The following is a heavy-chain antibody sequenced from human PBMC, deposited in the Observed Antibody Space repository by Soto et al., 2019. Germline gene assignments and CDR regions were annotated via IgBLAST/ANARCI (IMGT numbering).Heavy chain of an antibody. J-gene: IGHJ6*04. V-gene: IGHV1-69*01. CDR3: ARDPPCSYYDSHGYYYGMAV. Sequence: QVQLVQSGAEVKKPGSSVKVACKASGGTFSSYAISWVRQSPGQGLEWMGGIIPIFGTANYAQKFQGRVTITADESTSTAYMELSSLRSEDTAVYYGARDPPCSYYDSHGYYYGMAVRGKGNTVTASS. CDR1: GGTFSSYA. CDR2: IIPIFGTA. D-gene: IGHD3-22*01.